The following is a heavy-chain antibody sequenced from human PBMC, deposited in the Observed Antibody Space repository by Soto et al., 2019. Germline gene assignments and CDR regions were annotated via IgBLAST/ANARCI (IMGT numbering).Heavy chain of an antibody. D-gene: IGHD7-27*01. CDR2: ISSSSSTI. J-gene: IGHJ5*01. Sequence: GGSLRLSCAASGFTFSSYSMNWVRQAPGKGLEWVSYISSSSSTIYYADSVKGRFTISRDNAKNSLYLQMNSLRAEDTAVYYCARQYTGDAANWFDSWGQGTLVTVSS. CDR3: ARQYTGDAANWFDS. V-gene: IGHV3-48*01. CDR1: GFTFSSYS.